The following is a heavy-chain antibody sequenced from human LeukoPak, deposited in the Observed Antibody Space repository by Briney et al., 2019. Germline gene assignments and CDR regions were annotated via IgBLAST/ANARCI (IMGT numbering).Heavy chain of an antibody. V-gene: IGHV3-23*01. CDR1: GFTFSSYA. Sequence: GGSLRLSCAASGFTFSSYAMSWVRQAPGKGLEWVSAISGSGGSTYYADSVKGRFTISRDNSKNTLYLQMNSLRAEDTAVYYCAKDLLISGYPPYYFDYWGQGTLVTVSS. J-gene: IGHJ4*02. CDR3: AKDLLISGYPPYYFDY. CDR2: ISGSGGST. D-gene: IGHD3-16*02.